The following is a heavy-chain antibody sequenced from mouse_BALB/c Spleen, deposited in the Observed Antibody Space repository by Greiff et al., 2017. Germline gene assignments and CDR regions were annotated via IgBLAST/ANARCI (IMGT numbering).Heavy chain of an antibody. CDR2: ISCYNGAT. CDR1: GYSFTGYY. V-gene: IGHV1S34*01. J-gene: IGHJ3*01. CDR3: ARGDYGSSYAWFAY. Sequence: LVKTGASVKISCKASGYSFTGYYMHWVKQSHGKSLEWIGYISCYNGATSSNQKFKGKATFTVDTSSSTAYMQFNSLTSEDSAVYYSARGDYGSSYAWFAYWGQGTVVTVSA. D-gene: IGHD1-1*01.